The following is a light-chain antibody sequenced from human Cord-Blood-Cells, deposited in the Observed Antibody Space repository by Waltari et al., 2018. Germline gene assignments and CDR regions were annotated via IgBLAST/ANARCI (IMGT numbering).Light chain of an antibody. V-gene: IGLV2-23*01. Sequence: QSALTQPDSVSRSPGQSNTIPCPGTSSDDGRSNLVVWYQQHPGKAPKLMIYEGSKRPSGVSNRFSGSKSGNTASLTISGLQAEDEADYYCCSYAGSSTWVFGGGTKLTVL. CDR1: SSDDGRSNL. CDR3: CSYAGSSTWV. CDR2: EGS. J-gene: IGLJ3*02.